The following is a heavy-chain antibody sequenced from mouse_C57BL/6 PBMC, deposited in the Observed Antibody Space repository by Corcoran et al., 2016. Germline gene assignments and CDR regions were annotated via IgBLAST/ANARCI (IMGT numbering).Heavy chain of an antibody. V-gene: IGHV9-3*01. CDR3: ATPTADY. D-gene: IGHD1-2*01. Sequence: QIQLVQSGPELKKPGETVKISCKASGYTFTTYGMSWVKQAPGKGLKRMGWINTYSGVPTYADDFKGRFAFSLETSASTAYLQINNLKNEDTATYFCATPTADYWGQGTTLTVSS. CDR1: GYTFTTYG. J-gene: IGHJ2*01. CDR2: INTYSGVP.